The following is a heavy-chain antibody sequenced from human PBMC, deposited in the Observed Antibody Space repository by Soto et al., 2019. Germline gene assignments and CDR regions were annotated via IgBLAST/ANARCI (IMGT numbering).Heavy chain of an antibody. V-gene: IGHV4-31*03. CDR3: ARDTLYYHDGSGSQRGGCVDP. CDR2: IYYSGST. J-gene: IGHJ5*02. CDR1: GGSISSGGYY. Sequence: TLSLTCTVSGGSISSGGYYWSWIRQHPGKGLEWIGYIYYSGSTYYNPSLKSRVTISVDTSKNPFSLKLSSVTAADTAVYYCARDTLYYHDGSGSQRGGCVDPWGQGTLVTVSS. D-gene: IGHD3-22*01.